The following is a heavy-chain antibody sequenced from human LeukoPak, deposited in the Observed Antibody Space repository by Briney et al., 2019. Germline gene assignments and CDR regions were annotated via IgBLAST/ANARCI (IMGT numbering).Heavy chain of an antibody. D-gene: IGHD5/OR15-5a*01. J-gene: IGHJ5*02. CDR2: IYSGGYT. V-gene: IGHV3-NL1*01. Sequence: PGGSLRLSCAASGFTFSSYGMHWVRQAPGKGLEWVAVIYSGGYTYYADSVKGRFTISRDNSKNTLYLQMSSLRDEDTAVYYCTRNVASSPTIHWFDPWGQGTLVTVSS. CDR1: GFTFSSYG. CDR3: TRNVASSPTIHWFDP.